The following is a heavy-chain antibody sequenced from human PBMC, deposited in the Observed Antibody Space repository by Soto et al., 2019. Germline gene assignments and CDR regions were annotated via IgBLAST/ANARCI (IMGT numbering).Heavy chain of an antibody. J-gene: IGHJ5*02. CDR3: ARAGYYGSGRYNWFDP. CDR2: IIPIFGTA. CDR1: GGTFSSYA. Sequence: SVKVSCKASGGTFSSYAISWVRQAPGQGLEWMGGIIPIFGTANYAQKFQGRVTITVDESTSTAYMELSSLRSEDTAVYYCARAGYYGSGRYNWFDPWGQGTLVTVSS. V-gene: IGHV1-69*13. D-gene: IGHD3-10*01.